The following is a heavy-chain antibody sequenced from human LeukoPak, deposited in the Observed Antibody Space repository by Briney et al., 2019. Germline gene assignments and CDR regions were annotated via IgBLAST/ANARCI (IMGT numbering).Heavy chain of an antibody. Sequence: PGGSLRLSCAASGFTFSSYAMSWVRQAPGRGLEWVSAISGSGGSTYYADSVKGRFTISRDNSKNTLYLQMNSLRAEDTAVYYCAKVTLSNSRFPELASWGQGTLVTVSS. V-gene: IGHV3-23*01. D-gene: IGHD1-7*01. CDR3: AKVTLSNSRFPELAS. CDR2: ISGSGGST. CDR1: GFTFSSYA. J-gene: IGHJ4*02.